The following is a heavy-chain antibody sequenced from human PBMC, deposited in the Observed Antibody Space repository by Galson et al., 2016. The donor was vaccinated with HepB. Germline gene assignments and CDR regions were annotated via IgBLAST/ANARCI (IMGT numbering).Heavy chain of an antibody. J-gene: IGHJ5*02. CDR3: ASGRGGIAATGNSWFDP. Sequence: SVKVSCKASGYTFTSYAMHWVRQAPGQGLEWMGWINAGNGDTKYSQKFQDRVTITRDTSATTAYMELRSLKSEDTAVYYCASGRGGIAATGNSWFDPWGQGTLVTVSS. CDR1: GYTFTSYA. CDR2: INAGNGDT. V-gene: IGHV1-3*01. D-gene: IGHD6-13*01.